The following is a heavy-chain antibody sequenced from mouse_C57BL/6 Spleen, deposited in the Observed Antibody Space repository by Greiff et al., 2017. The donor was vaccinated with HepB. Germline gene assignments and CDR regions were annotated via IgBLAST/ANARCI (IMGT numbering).Heavy chain of an antibody. V-gene: IGHV1-64*01. CDR3: ARAEDYSGRTLAY. CDR1: GYTFTSYW. J-gene: IGHJ3*01. Sequence: QVQLQQPGAELVKPGASVKLSCKASGYTFTSYWMHWVKQRPGQGLEWIGMIHPNSGSTNYNEKFKSKATLTVDKSSSTAYMQLSSLTSEDSAVYYCARAEDYSGRTLAYWGQGTLVTVSA. D-gene: IGHD2-12*01. CDR2: IHPNSGST.